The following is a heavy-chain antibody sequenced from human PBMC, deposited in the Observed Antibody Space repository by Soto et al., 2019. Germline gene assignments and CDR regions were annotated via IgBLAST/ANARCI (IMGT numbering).Heavy chain of an antibody. CDR3: VRGASLNFDY. D-gene: IGHD1-26*01. V-gene: IGHV3-20*04. Sequence: PGGSLRLSCAASGFTFDDYGMSWARQAPGKGLERVSGVNWKGGSTGYEDFVKGRFTISRDNAKNSLYLQMNSLRAEDTAFYYCVRGASLNFDYWGQGTLVTVSS. J-gene: IGHJ4*02. CDR1: GFTFDDYG. CDR2: VNWKGGST.